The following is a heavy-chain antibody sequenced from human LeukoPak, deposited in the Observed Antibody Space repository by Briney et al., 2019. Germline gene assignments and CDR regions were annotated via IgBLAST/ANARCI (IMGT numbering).Heavy chain of an antibody. CDR1: GFTFSNYE. D-gene: IGHD5-24*01. CDR2: ISSSGSTL. Sequence: GGSLRLSCAASGFTFSNYEMNWVRQAPGKGLEWVSYISSSGSTLYYADSVKGRFTISRDNAKNSLYLQMSSLTAEDTAVYYCTRTSLSGDGYEVGYFDSWGQGTLVTVSS. J-gene: IGHJ4*02. CDR3: TRTSLSGDGYEVGYFDS. V-gene: IGHV3-48*03.